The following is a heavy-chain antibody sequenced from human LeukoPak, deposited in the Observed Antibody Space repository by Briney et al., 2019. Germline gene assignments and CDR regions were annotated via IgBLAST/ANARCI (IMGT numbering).Heavy chain of an antibody. J-gene: IGHJ4*02. CDR2: INRDGRTT. CDR3: ARDKKSGESSEIDY. Sequence: RGSLRLSCAASGFTFSNYWVHWVRQAPGKGLVWVSRINRDGRTTKYADSVKGRFTVSRDNAKNTLNLQMNSLRAEDTAVYYCARDKKSGESSEIDYWGQGTLVTVSS. V-gene: IGHV3-74*03. D-gene: IGHD3-10*01. CDR1: GFTFSNYW.